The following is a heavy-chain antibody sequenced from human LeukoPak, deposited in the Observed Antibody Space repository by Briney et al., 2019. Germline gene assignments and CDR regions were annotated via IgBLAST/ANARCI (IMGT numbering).Heavy chain of an antibody. V-gene: IGHV4-59*08. CDR3: ARLYPQLLFPRWVDV. CDR2: SYFNGSR. CDR1: GGSISSYY. J-gene: IGHJ6*02. Sequence: SETLSLTCTVSGGSISSYYWSWIRMPPGKGLEWIGYSYFNGSRNYYPSLTSRVTVSVEVSKTKFSLKLSSVTAADTAVYYCARLYPQLLFPRWVDVWGQGTTVTVSS. D-gene: IGHD2-2*01.